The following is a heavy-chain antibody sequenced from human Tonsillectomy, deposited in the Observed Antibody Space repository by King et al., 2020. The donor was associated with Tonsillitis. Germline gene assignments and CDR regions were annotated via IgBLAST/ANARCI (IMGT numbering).Heavy chain of an antibody. CDR3: ARGGVRGGKVMSV. Sequence: VQLVESGGGVVQPGRSLRLSCAASGFTFSGYAMHWVRQAPGKGLEWVAVISYDGSNKYYADSVKGRFTISRDNSKNTLSLELNSLRAEDTAVYYCARGGVRGGKVMSVWGQGTTVTVSS. CDR1: GFTFSGYA. V-gene: IGHV3-30*04. CDR2: ISYDGSNK. D-gene: IGHD3-10*01. J-gene: IGHJ6*02.